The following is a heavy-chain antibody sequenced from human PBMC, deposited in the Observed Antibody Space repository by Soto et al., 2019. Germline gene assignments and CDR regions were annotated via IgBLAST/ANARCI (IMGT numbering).Heavy chain of an antibody. CDR2: IHYLGSA. D-gene: IGHD6-13*01. V-gene: IGHV4-59*01. Sequence: SETLSLTCTVSAGSISGYFWGWMRQPPGKEPELIAYIHYLGSAYYNPSLRSRVTISVATSRNQFSLQLSSVNAADTAVYYCVRVGRIAISDTWFDPWGQGTLVTVSS. CDR1: AGSISGYF. CDR3: VRVGRIAISDTWFDP. J-gene: IGHJ5*02.